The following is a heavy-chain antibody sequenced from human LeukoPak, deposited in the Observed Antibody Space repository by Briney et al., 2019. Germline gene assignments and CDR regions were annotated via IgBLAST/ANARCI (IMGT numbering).Heavy chain of an antibody. CDR1: GFTFSSYW. D-gene: IGHD4-23*01. Sequence: GGTLRLSCAASGFTFSSYWMHWVRHAPGKGLVWVSRINSDGSSTSYADSVKGRFTISRDNAKNTLYLQMNSLRAEDTAVYYCARDPDYGGNSGLDYWGQGTLVTVSS. J-gene: IGHJ4*02. CDR3: ARDPDYGGNSGLDY. CDR2: INSDGSST. V-gene: IGHV3-74*01.